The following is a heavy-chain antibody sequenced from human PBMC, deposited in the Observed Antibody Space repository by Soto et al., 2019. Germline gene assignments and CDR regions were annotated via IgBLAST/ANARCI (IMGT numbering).Heavy chain of an antibody. D-gene: IGHD3-3*01. Sequence: SETLSLTCTVSGGSISSSSYYWGWIRQPPGKGLEWIGSIYYSGSTYCNPSLKSRVTISVDTSKNQFSLKLSSVTAADTAVYYCARTSYYDFWSGSNWFDPWGQGTLVTVSS. J-gene: IGHJ5*02. CDR2: IYYSGST. CDR3: ARTSYYDFWSGSNWFDP. V-gene: IGHV4-39*01. CDR1: GGSISSSSYY.